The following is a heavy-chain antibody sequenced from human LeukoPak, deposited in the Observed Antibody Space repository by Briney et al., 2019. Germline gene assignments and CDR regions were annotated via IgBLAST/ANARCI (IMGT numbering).Heavy chain of an antibody. V-gene: IGHV3-48*01. CDR2: ISSSSSTI. J-gene: IGHJ4*02. CDR1: GFTFSSYS. D-gene: IGHD2-8*01. CDR3: ARGSKDIVLMVYPQDY. Sequence: GGSLRLSCAASGFTFSSYSMNWVRQAPGKGLEWVSYISSSSSTIYYADSVKGRFTISRDNAKNSLYLQMNSLRAEDTAVYYCARGSKDIVLMVYPQDYWGQGTLVTVSS.